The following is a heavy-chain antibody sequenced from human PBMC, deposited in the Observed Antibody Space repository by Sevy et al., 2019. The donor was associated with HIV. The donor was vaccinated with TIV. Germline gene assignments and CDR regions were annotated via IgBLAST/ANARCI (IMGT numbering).Heavy chain of an antibody. V-gene: IGHV3-7*01. Sequence: GVSLRLSCAASGFTFSSLWMSWVRQAPGKGLEWVANINQDGSYRYYVDSVKGRFTLSRDNAKNSLYLQMNSLRAEDTAVYYCARDSGDGHDYWGLGTLVTVSS. D-gene: IGHD1-26*01. CDR2: INQDGSYR. CDR1: GFTFSSLW. J-gene: IGHJ4*02. CDR3: ARDSGDGHDY.